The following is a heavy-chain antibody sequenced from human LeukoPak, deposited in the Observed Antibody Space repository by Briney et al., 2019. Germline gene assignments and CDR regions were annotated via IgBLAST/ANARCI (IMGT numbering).Heavy chain of an antibody. CDR2: IRYDGSNK. CDR1: GFTFSSYG. Sequence: GGSLRLSCAASGFTFSSYGMHWGRQAPGKGLEWVAFIRYDGSNKYYADSVKGRFTISRDNSKNTLYLQMNSLRAEDTAVYYCAKDHRYYDSSGYYYYWGQGTLVTVSS. J-gene: IGHJ4*02. V-gene: IGHV3-30*02. CDR3: AKDHRYYDSSGYYYY. D-gene: IGHD3-22*01.